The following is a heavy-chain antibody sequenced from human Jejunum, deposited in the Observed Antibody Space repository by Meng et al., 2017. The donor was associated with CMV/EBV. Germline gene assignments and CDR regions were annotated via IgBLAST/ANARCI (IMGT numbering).Heavy chain of an antibody. CDR3: ASDRPFSGTYLTDAFNV. J-gene: IGHJ3*01. D-gene: IGHD1-26*01. CDR1: TYY. V-gene: IGHV4-39*07. CDR2: IYSSGNT. Sequence: TYYWGGVRQSPGKGLEYIGSIYSSGNTHYNPALQSRAFISIDTSKNQFSLTLPSVTAADTALYYCASDRPFSGTYLTDAFNVWGPGVMVTVSS.